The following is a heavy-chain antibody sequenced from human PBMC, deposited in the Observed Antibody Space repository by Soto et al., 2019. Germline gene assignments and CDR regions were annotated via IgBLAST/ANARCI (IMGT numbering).Heavy chain of an antibody. V-gene: IGHV3-33*01. CDR2: IWCDGSNK. J-gene: IGHJ4*02. CDR1: GFTFSRYG. Sequence: QVHLVESGGGVVQPGTSLRLSCAASGFTFSRYGMHWIRQAPGKGLEWVAIIWCDGSNKNYADSVKGRFTISRDNSKNTLYLEMNSLRAEDTAVYYCASVNGDYVFEYWGQGTQVTVSS. CDR3: ASVNGDYVFEY. D-gene: IGHD4-17*01.